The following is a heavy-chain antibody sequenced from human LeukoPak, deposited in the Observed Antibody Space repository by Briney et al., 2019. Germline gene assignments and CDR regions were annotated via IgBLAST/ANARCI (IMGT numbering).Heavy chain of an antibody. J-gene: IGHJ4*02. V-gene: IGHV3-23*01. CDR3: AKLTSGWFEDF. Sequence: PGGPLRLSCAASGFTFSSYAMTWVRQAPGKGLDWVSEFSAGDESTFYVDSVRGRFTISRDFSKNTLYLQMNGLRAEDTAVYYCAKLTSGWFEDFWGQGTLVTVPS. CDR1: GFTFSSYA. CDR2: FSAGDEST. D-gene: IGHD6-19*01.